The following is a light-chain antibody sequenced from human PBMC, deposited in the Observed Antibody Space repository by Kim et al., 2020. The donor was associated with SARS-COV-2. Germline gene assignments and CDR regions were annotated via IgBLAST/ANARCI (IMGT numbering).Light chain of an antibody. J-gene: IGKJ2*01. CDR3: QQSYCTPYT. CDR1: QSISSF. Sequence: DIQMTQSPSSLSASVGDRVTITCRASQSISSFLNWYQQKPGKAPNLLIYAASSLQSGVPSRFSGSGSGTHFTLTISSQQPEDFATYYCQQSYCTPYTFGQGTKLEIK. CDR2: AAS. V-gene: IGKV1-39*01.